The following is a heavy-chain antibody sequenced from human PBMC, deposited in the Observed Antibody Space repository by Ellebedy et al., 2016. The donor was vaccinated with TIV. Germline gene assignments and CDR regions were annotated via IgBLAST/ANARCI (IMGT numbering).Heavy chain of an antibody. D-gene: IGHD5-18*01. Sequence: AASVKVSCKSSGYTFTSYRITWVRHAPGQGLEWVGYISSHNGNSNYGKNFEGRVTMTTDRPTATVFMELGSLRSDDTAMYYCARTRYSSSWPDFWGQGTLVTVSS. CDR3: ARTRYSSSWPDF. CDR2: ISSHNGNS. J-gene: IGHJ4*02. CDR1: GYTFTSYR. V-gene: IGHV1-18*04.